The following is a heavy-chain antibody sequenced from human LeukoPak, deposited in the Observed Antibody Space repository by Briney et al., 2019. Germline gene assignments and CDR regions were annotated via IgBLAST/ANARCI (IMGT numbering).Heavy chain of an antibody. CDR3: ARVHDYGSGSFVFDP. D-gene: IGHD3-10*01. Sequence: GGSLRLSCAASGFTFSSYEMNWVRQAPGKGLGWVSYISSSGSTIYYADSVKGRSTISRDNAKNSLYLQMNSLRAEDTAVYYCARVHDYGSGSFVFDPWGQGTLVTVSS. CDR2: ISSSGSTI. CDR1: GFTFSSYE. V-gene: IGHV3-48*03. J-gene: IGHJ5*02.